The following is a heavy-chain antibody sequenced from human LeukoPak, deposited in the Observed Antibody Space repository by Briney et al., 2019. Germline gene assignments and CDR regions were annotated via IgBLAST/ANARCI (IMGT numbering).Heavy chain of an antibody. Sequence: PGGSLRLSCAASGFTFSSYSMNWVRQAPGKGLEWVSYISSSSSTIHYADSVKGRFTISRDNAKNSLYLQMNSLRAEDKAVYYCAREAHYFDSSGYYRPFDCWGQGTLVTVSS. CDR3: AREAHYFDSSGYYRPFDC. J-gene: IGHJ4*02. D-gene: IGHD3-22*01. CDR1: GFTFSSYS. V-gene: IGHV3-48*01. CDR2: ISSSSSTI.